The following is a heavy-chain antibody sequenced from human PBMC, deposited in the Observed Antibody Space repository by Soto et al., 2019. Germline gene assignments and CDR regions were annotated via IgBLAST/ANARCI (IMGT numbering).Heavy chain of an antibody. J-gene: IGHJ4*02. Sequence: QVQLQESGPGLVKPSQTLSLTCTVSGGSISSGGYYWNWIRQHPGKSLEWIGYIYYSGSTYYYPSLKRRVTIAVDTSKNPSSLKLSSVPAADTAVYYCAREPLTWGQGPPVTVSS. CDR3: AREPLT. CDR1: GGSISSGGYY. V-gene: IGHV4-31*03. CDR2: IYYSGST.